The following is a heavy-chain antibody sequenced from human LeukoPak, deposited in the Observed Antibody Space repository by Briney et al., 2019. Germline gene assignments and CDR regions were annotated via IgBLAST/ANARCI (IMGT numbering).Heavy chain of an antibody. J-gene: IGHJ4*02. V-gene: IGHV3-49*04. Sequence: GGSLRLSCAASGFTFSNFWMSWVRQAPGKGLEWVGFIRSKAYGGTTEYAASAKGRFTISRDDSKSIAYLQMNSLKTEDTAVYYCTRGRRATHDYWGQGTLVTVSS. CDR2: IRSKAYGGTT. CDR1: GFTFSNFW. D-gene: IGHD1-26*01. CDR3: TRGRRATHDY.